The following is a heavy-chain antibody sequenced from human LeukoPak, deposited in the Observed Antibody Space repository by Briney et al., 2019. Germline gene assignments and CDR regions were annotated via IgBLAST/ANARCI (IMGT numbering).Heavy chain of an antibody. J-gene: IGHJ4*02. CDR2: SYYSGST. D-gene: IGHD5-18*01. Sequence: PSETLSLTCTVSGGSISSGGYYWSWIRQRPGKGLEWIGNSYYSGSTYYNPSLKSRFTISVDTSKNQFSLKLSSVTAADTAVYYCARVPVITRGYSYGYADYWGQGNLVTVSS. V-gene: IGHV4-31*03. CDR1: GGSISSGGYY. CDR3: ARVPVITRGYSYGYADY.